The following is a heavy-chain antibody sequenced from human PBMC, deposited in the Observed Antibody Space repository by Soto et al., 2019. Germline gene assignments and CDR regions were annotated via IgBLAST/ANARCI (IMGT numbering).Heavy chain of an antibody. CDR3: NRKLWFGELGKWFDP. CDR2: IRSKANSYAT. J-gene: IGHJ5*02. V-gene: IGHV3-73*01. CDR1: GFTFSGSA. Sequence: PGGPLRLFCAASGFTFSGSAMHWVRQASGKGLEWVGRIRSKANSYATAYAASVKGRFTISRDDSKNTAYLQMNSLKTEDTAVYYCNRKLWFGELGKWFDPWGQGTLVTVSS. D-gene: IGHD3-10*01.